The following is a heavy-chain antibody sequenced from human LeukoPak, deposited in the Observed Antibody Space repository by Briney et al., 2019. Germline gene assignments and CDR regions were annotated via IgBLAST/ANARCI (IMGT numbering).Heavy chain of an antibody. D-gene: IGHD3-22*01. CDR2: IWNDGSNK. CDR3: ASGDTTGYSGDAFNI. J-gene: IGHJ3*02. V-gene: IGHV3-33*03. CDR1: GFTFSRYG. Sequence: GRSLRLSCVASGFTFSRYGMHWVRQAPGKGLEWVAIIWNDGSNKYYADSVKGRFTISRDTSKTTLYLQMDSLRAEDTAVYYCASGDTTGYSGDAFNIWGQGTMVTVSS.